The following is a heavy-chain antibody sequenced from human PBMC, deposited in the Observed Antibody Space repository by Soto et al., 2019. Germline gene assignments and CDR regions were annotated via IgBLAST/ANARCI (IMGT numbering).Heavy chain of an antibody. CDR2: IIPYLSVS. CDR3: ATSFGSGYRAFDY. J-gene: IGHJ4*02. CDR1: GDTFNFYT. V-gene: IGHV1-69*02. Sequence: QVQLVQSGAEVKKPGSSLRVSCKASGDTFNFYTINWVRQAPGLGLDWLGRIIPYLSVSNYAQKFQGRVTITADKSTNTAYMEVRSLRSEDTAMYYCATSFGSGYRAFDYWGQGALVTVSS. D-gene: IGHD3-10*01.